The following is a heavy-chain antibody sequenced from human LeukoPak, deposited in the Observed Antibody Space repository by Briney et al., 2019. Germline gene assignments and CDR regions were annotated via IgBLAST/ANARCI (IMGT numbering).Heavy chain of an antibody. V-gene: IGHV3-74*01. J-gene: IGHJ3*02. CDR3: ARTSSGYSSDVFDI. CDR2: ISNDGGST. CDR1: GFIFSSSW. Sequence: GGSLRLSCAASGFIFSSSWMHWVRQAPGKGLVWVSGISNDGGSTRYADSVKGRITISRDNAKKRLYLQMNSPRAEDTAVYYCARTSSGYSSDVFDIWGQGTLVAVSS. D-gene: IGHD3-22*01.